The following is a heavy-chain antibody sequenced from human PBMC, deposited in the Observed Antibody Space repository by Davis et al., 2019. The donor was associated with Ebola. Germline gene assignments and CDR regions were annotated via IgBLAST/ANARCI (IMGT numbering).Heavy chain of an antibody. J-gene: IGHJ4*02. V-gene: IGHV3-48*02. CDR2: ITITDSVI. CDR3: VREAAAGFYYFDY. Sequence: GESLKISCAASGFNFNNFNMNWVRQAPGKGLEWISYITITDSVIYYADSVKGRFTISRDNAKNSVYLQMSDLRDEDTAIYYCVREAAAGFYYFDYWGQGALVTVSS. CDR1: GFNFNNFN. D-gene: IGHD6-13*01.